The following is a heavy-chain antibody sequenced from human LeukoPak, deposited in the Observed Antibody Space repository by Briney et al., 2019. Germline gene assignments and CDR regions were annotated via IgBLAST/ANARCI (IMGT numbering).Heavy chain of an antibody. J-gene: IGHJ5*02. D-gene: IGHD6-13*01. CDR2: IYTSGST. V-gene: IGHV4-39*07. CDR3: ARERIAAAVDWFDP. CDR1: GGSISSSSYY. Sequence: SETLSLTCTVSGGSISSSSYYWGWIRQPPGKGLEWIGRIYTSGSTNYNPSLKSRVTMSVDTSKNQFSLKLSSVTAADTAVYYCARERIAAAVDWFDPWGQGTLVTVSS.